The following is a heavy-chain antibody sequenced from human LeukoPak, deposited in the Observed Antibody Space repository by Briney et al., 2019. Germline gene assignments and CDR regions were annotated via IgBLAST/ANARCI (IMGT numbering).Heavy chain of an antibody. CDR3: ARDLASSWVTRLGFDY. CDR1: GFTFSSYE. Sequence: GGSPRLSCAASGFTFSSYEMNWVRQAPGKGLEWVSYISSSGSTIYYADSVKGRFTISRDNAKNSLYLQMNSPRAEDTAVYYCARDLASSWVTRLGFDYWGQGTLVTVSS. J-gene: IGHJ4*02. CDR2: ISSSGSTI. D-gene: IGHD2-21*02. V-gene: IGHV3-48*03.